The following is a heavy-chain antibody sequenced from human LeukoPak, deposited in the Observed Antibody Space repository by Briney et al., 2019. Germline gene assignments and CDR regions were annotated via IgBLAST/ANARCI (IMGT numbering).Heavy chain of an antibody. V-gene: IGHV3-30*02. J-gene: IGHJ6*03. Sequence: GGSLRLSCAASGFTFSSYGMHWVRQAPGKGLEWVAFIRYVGSNKYYADSVKGRFTISRDNSKNTLYLQMNSLRAEDTAVYYCAKDAAVVVPAAMGYMDVWGKGTTVTVSS. CDR1: GFTFSSYG. D-gene: IGHD2-2*01. CDR2: IRYVGSNK. CDR3: AKDAAVVVPAAMGYMDV.